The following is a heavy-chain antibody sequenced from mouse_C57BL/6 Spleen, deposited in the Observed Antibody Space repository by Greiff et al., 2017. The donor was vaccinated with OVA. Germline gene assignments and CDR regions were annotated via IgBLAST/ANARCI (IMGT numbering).Heavy chain of an antibody. CDR1: GFTFSSYA. J-gene: IGHJ1*03. D-gene: IGHD1-1*01. CDR2: ISSGGDYI. Sequence: EVQLVESGEGLVKPGGSLKLSCAASGFTFSSYAMSWVRQTPEKRLEWVAYISSGGDYIYYADTVKGRFTISRDNARNTLYLQMSSLKSEDTAMYYCTRDPHYYGSSHWYFDVWGTGTTVTVSS. CDR3: TRDPHYYGSSHWYFDV. V-gene: IGHV5-9-1*02.